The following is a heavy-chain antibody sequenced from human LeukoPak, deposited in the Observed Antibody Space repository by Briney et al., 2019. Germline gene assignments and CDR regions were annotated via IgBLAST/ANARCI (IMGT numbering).Heavy chain of an antibody. CDR2: IYPGDSDT. Sequence: GESLKISCKGSGYSFTSYWIGWVRQMPGKGLEWMGIIYPGDSDTRYSPSFQGQVTISADNSITTAYLQWSSLKASDTAIYYCARHEPVARGNRGFDYWGQGTLVTVSS. CDR1: GYSFTSYW. J-gene: IGHJ4*02. CDR3: ARHEPVARGNRGFDY. D-gene: IGHD2-2*01. V-gene: IGHV5-51*01.